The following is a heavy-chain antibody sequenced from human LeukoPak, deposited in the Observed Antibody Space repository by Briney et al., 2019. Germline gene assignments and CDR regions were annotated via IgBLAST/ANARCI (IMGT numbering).Heavy chain of an antibody. CDR1: GVSISSSSYY. CDR2: IYYSGST. Sequence: SETLSLTCTVSGVSISSSSYYWGWIRQPPGKGLEWIGSIYYSGSTYYNPSLKSRVTISVDTSKNQFSLKLSSVTAADTAVYYCASQNYYDSSGYYDIWGQGTMVTVSS. CDR3: ASQNYYDSSGYYDI. V-gene: IGHV4-39*01. D-gene: IGHD3-22*01. J-gene: IGHJ3*02.